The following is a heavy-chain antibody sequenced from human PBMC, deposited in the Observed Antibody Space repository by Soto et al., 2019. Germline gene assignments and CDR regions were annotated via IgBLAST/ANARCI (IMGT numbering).Heavy chain of an antibody. CDR2: INPNTGGT. D-gene: IGHD6-6*01. CDR1: GYTFTGYY. Sequence: ASVKVSCKASGYTFTGYYLHWVRQAPGQGLEYMGWINPNTGGTKYTQKFQGRVTMTRDTSTSTAYMELSSLSSDDTAVFYCARSLSTIGARPDYWGQGTLVTVSS. V-gene: IGHV1-2*02. CDR3: ARSLSTIGARPDY. J-gene: IGHJ4*02.